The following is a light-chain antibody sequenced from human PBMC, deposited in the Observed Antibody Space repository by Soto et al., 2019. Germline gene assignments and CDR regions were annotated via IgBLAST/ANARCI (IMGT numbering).Light chain of an antibody. CDR1: QSISSW. J-gene: IGKJ2*01. CDR2: KAS. Sequence: DIKMTQSPSTLSESLGARATITCRPSQSISSWLAWYQQKPGKAPKLLIYKASSLESGVPSRFSGSGSGTEFTLTISSLQPDDFATYYCQQYNSYSYTFGQGTKVDIK. V-gene: IGKV1-5*03. CDR3: QQYNSYSYT.